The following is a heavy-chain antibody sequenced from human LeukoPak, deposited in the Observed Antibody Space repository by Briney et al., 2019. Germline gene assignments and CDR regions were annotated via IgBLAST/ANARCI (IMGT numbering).Heavy chain of an antibody. D-gene: IGHD6-6*01. V-gene: IGHV4-34*01. J-gene: IGHJ4*03. CDR3: ATRSSTLAAARCFDD. Sequence: SETLSLTCAVYGGSFSAYFWSWIRQVPGKGLEWIGEIDHRGSSNYNPPLKSRATISVDTSKNHFSLSLTSVTAADTAVYCCATRSSTLAAARCFDDWGQGTVVTVSS. CDR2: IDHRGSS. CDR1: GGSFSAYF.